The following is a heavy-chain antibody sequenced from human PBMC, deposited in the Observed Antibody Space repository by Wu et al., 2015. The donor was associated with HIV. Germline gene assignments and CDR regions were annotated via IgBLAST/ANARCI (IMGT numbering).Heavy chain of an antibody. CDR3: ARSYYDSSGYPSWFDP. CDR1: GYTFTSYD. J-gene: IGHJ5*02. Sequence: QVQLVQSGAEVKKPGASVKVSCKASGYTFTSYDINWVRQATGQGLEWMGWMNPNSGNTGYAQKFQGRVTMTRNTSISTAYMELSSLRSEDTAVYYCARSYYDSSGYPSWFDPWAREPWSPSP. D-gene: IGHD3-22*01. CDR2: MNPNSGNT. V-gene: IGHV1-8*01.